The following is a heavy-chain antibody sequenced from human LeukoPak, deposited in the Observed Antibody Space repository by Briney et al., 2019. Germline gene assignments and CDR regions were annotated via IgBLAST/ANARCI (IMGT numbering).Heavy chain of an antibody. CDR2: SSGTGAST. CDR1: GFTFASYA. CDR3: AKAPSGTTFRYFDY. V-gene: IGHV3-23*01. Sequence: GGSLRLSCAASGFTFASYAMSWVRQAPGKGLEWVSGSSGTGASTYYADSVKGRFTISRDNSKNTLYLQMNSLRAEDTAVYYCAKAPSGTTFRYFDYWGQGALVTVSS. J-gene: IGHJ4*02. D-gene: IGHD1-1*01.